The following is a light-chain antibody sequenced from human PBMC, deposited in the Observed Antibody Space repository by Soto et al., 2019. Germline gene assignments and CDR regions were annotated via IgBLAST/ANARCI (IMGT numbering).Light chain of an antibody. Sequence: QSALTQPDSVSGSPGQSITISCTGTSSDVGGYNHVSWYQQHPGKAPKFMIYDVSNRPSGVSNRFSGSKSGNTASLTISGLQAEDEADYYCSSYTSSSTLYVFGTGTKVTDL. J-gene: IGLJ1*01. V-gene: IGLV2-14*03. CDR3: SSYTSSSTLYV. CDR1: SSDVGGYNH. CDR2: DVS.